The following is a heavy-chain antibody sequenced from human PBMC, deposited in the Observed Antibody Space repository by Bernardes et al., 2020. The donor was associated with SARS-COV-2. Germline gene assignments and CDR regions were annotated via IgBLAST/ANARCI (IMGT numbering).Heavy chain of an antibody. J-gene: IGHJ4*02. CDR3: AKDCRSWYAPTSYYFDY. D-gene: IGHD6-13*01. CDR2: ISGSGGST. Sequence: GGSLRLSCAASGFTFSSYAMSWVRQAPGKGLEWVSAISGSGGSTYYADSVKGRFTISRDNSKNTLYLQMNSLRAEDTAVYYCAKDCRSWYAPTSYYFDYWGQGTLVTVSS. V-gene: IGHV3-23*01. CDR1: GFTFSSYA.